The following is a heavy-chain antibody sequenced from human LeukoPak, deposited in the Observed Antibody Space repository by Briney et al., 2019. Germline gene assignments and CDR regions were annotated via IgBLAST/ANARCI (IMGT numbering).Heavy chain of an antibody. CDR2: IQEDGGEK. CDR3: ATGSGFIADCGGDCYYPLGYFDY. Sequence: PGGSLRLSCAASGFTFSSYGMSWVRQAPGKGLEWVANIQEDGGEKYYVDSVKGRFVISRDNAKNSVYLQMNSLRVEDTAVYFCATGSGFIADCGGDCYYPLGYFDYWGQGSLVTVSS. V-gene: IGHV3-7*01. D-gene: IGHD2-21*02. J-gene: IGHJ4*02. CDR1: GFTFSSYG.